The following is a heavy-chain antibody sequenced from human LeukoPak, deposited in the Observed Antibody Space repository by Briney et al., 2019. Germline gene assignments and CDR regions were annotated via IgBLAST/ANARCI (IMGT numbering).Heavy chain of an antibody. V-gene: IGHV3-21*01. CDR2: ISTSSRYI. Sequence: GGSLRLFCAASGFTLSNYDMNWVRQAPGKGLEWVSSISTSSRYIYYKDSVRGRFTISRDDAKNSLYLEMNSLRAEDTAVYYCARADCSSSTCYLRRSWFDPWGQGTLVTASS. J-gene: IGHJ5*02. CDR1: GFTLSNYD. D-gene: IGHD2-2*01. CDR3: ARADCSSSTCYLRRSWFDP.